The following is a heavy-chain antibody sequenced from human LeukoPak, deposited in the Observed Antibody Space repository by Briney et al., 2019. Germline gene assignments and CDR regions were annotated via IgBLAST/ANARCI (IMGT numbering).Heavy chain of an antibody. CDR3: ARVHLAYNWFDP. CDR2: ISSSGSTI. Sequence: GGSLRLSCAASGFTFSSYWMHWVRQAPGKGLEWVSYISSSGSTIYYADSVKGRFTISRDNAKNSLYLQMNSLRAEDTAVYYCARVHLAYNWFDPWGQGTLVTVSS. J-gene: IGHJ5*02. CDR1: GFTFSSYW. V-gene: IGHV3-48*04.